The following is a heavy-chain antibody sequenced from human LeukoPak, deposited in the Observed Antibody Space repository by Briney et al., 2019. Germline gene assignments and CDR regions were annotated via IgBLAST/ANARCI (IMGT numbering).Heavy chain of an antibody. CDR2: IIPIFGTA. CDR3: ALLDDYGDSRGD. V-gene: IGHV1-69*05. J-gene: IGHJ4*02. D-gene: IGHD4-17*01. CDR1: GGTFSSYA. Sequence: SVKVSCKASGGTFSSYAISWVRQAPGQGLEWMGRIIPIFGTANYAQKFQGRVTITTDESTSTAYMELSSLRSEDTAVYYCALLDDYGDSRGDWGQGTLVTVSS.